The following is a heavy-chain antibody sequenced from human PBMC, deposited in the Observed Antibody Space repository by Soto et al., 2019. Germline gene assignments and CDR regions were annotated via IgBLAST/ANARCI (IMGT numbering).Heavy chain of an antibody. CDR2: IYYSGST. J-gene: IGHJ4*02. CDR3: AREDYDFWSGYSH. Sequence: PSETPSLTCTVSGGSVSSGSYYWSWIRQPPGKGLEWIGYIYYSGSTNYNPSLKSRVTISVDTSKNQFSLKLSSVTAADTAVYYCAREDYDFWSGYSHWGQGTLVTVSS. V-gene: IGHV4-61*01. D-gene: IGHD3-3*01. CDR1: GGSVSSGSYY.